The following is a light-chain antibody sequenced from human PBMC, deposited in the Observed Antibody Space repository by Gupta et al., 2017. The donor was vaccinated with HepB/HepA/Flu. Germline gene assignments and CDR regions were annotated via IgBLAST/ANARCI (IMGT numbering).Light chain of an antibody. V-gene: IGKV1-39*01. CDR1: LSISSD. CDR2: AAS. Sequence: DIQMIQSPSSVSAPLRHRVTITCRVRLSISSDSNWSRQKPGKAPQLLFYAASSRQSGVPSRYSGSGSGADFTLTIRTLQPKDFATYYCQQSDSTPRTFGQGTKVEIK. J-gene: IGKJ1*01. CDR3: QQSDSTPRT.